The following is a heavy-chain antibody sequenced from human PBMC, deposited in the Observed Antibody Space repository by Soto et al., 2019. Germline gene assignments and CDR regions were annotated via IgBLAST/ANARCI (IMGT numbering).Heavy chain of an antibody. D-gene: IGHD1-26*01. J-gene: IGHJ4*02. CDR2: IYHSGST. CDR3: ARLGIGWEFPFDY. V-gene: IGHV4-61*08. Sequence: QVQLQESGPGLVKPSETLSLTCIVSGGSVSNDAYYWSWIRQPPGKGLEWIGYIYHSGSTYYNPYLKFRVTISAYRSANQFSLKVSSVNAADTDVYYCARLGIGWEFPFDYWGQGTLVNVSS. CDR1: GGSVSNDAYY.